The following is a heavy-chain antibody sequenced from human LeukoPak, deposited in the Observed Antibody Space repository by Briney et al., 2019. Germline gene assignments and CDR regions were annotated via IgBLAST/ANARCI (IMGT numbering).Heavy chain of an antibody. CDR2: ISSSSSYI. D-gene: IGHD2-15*01. CDR3: ARDLTPYGYFDS. Sequence: PGGSLRLSCAASGFTFSSYSMNWVRQAPGKGLEWVSSISSSSSYIYYADSVKGRFTISRDNAKNSLYLQMNSLRAEDTAVYYCARDLTPYGYFDSWGQGTLVTVSS. J-gene: IGHJ4*02. V-gene: IGHV3-21*01. CDR1: GFTFSSYS.